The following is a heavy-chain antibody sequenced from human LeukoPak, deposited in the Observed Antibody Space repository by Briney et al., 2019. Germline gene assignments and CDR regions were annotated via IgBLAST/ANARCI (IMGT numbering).Heavy chain of an antibody. D-gene: IGHD3-3*01. CDR1: GYTFTSYD. V-gene: IGHV1-8*01. CDR2: MNPNSGNT. CDR3: ARARAAYYDFWSGYWHYYGMDV. J-gene: IGHJ6*02. Sequence: ASVKVPCKASGYTFTSYDINWVRQAPGQGLEWMGRMNPNSGNTGYAQKFQGRVTMTRNTSISTAYMELSSLRSEDTAVYYCARARAAYYDFWSGYWHYYGMDVWGQGTTVTVSS.